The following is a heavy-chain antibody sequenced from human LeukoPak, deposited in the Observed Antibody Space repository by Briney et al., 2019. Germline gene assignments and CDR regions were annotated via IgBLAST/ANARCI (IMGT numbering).Heavy chain of an antibody. CDR3: ARPSERSTIFGVVIIPPYGMDV. Sequence: ASVKVSCKASGYTFISYYMHWVRQAPGQGLEWMGIINPSGGSTSYAQKFQGRVTMTRDTSTSTVYMELSSLRSEDTAVYYCARPSERSTIFGVVIIPPYGMDVWGQGTMVTVSS. D-gene: IGHD3-3*01. V-gene: IGHV1-46*01. CDR2: INPSGGST. J-gene: IGHJ6*02. CDR1: GYTFISYY.